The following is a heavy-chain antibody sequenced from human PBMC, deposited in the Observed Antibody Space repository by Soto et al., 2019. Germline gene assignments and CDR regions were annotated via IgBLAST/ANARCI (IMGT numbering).Heavy chain of an antibody. CDR2: ITRGGDIM. V-gene: IGHV3-11*01. CDR3: ASGRRYLPP. CDR1: GFTFSDYY. D-gene: IGHD4-17*01. Sequence: QVQLVESGGGLVQPGGSLRLSCAASGFTFSDYYMSWVRQAPGKGLECISYITRGGDIMYYADSVKGRFTISRDNAKNSLDLQMNSLGADDTARYYRASGRRYLPPWGQGTLVTVSS. J-gene: IGHJ5*02.